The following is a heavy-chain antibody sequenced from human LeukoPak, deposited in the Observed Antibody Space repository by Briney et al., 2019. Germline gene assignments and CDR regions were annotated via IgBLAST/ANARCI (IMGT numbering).Heavy chain of an antibody. CDR3: ARGARGIFWYFDL. D-gene: IGHD3-16*01. J-gene: IGHJ2*01. CDR1: GGSLNNYY. CDR2: LYTSGST. Sequence: SETLSLTCAVSGGSLNNYYWSWLRQPPGKGLEWIGRLYTSGSTKYSPSVKSRVAMSVDTSKNQFSLKLSSVTAADTAVYYCARGARGIFWYFDLWGRGTLVTVSS. V-gene: IGHV4-4*07.